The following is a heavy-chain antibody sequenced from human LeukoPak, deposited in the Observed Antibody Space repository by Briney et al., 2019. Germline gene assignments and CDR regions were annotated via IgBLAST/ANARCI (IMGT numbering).Heavy chain of an antibody. CDR3: ARGGLRYFDWLQNDAFDI. CDR1: GFTFSSYS. J-gene: IGHJ3*02. D-gene: IGHD3-9*01. V-gene: IGHV3-21*01. Sequence: GGSLRLSCAASGFTFSSYSMNWVRQAPGKVLEWVSSISSSSSYIYYADSVKGRFTISRDNAKNSLYLQMNSLRAEDTAVYYRARGGLRYFDWLQNDAFDIWGQGTMVTVSS. CDR2: ISSSSSYI.